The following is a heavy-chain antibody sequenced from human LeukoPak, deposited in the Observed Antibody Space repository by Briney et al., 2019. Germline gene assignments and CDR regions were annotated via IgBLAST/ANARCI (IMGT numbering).Heavy chain of an antibody. CDR1: GGTFSSYA. CDR3: ASHGRGYSYGTWFDP. J-gene: IGHJ5*02. Sequence: SVKVSCKASGGTFSSYAISWVRQAPGQGLEWMGGIIPIFGTANYAQKFQGRVTITADKSTSTAYMELSSLRSEDTAVYYCASHGRGYSYGTWFDPWGQGTLVTVSS. CDR2: IIPIFGTA. D-gene: IGHD5-18*01. V-gene: IGHV1-69*06.